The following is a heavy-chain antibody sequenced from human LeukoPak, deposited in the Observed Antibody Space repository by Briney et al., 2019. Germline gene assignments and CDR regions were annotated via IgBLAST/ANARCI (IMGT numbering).Heavy chain of an antibody. CDR2: IYYSGST. D-gene: IGHD5-12*01. Sequence: SETLSLTCTVSGGSISSYYWSWIRQPPGKGLEWSGYIYYSGSTNYNPSLKSRVTISVDTSKNQFSLKLSSVTAADTAVYYCARAERGYSGYDHDAFDIWGQGTMVTVSS. V-gene: IGHV4-59*01. CDR3: ARAERGYSGYDHDAFDI. CDR1: GGSISSYY. J-gene: IGHJ3*02.